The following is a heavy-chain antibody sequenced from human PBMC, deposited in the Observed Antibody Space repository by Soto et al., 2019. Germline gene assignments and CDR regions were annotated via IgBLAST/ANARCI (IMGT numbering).Heavy chain of an antibody. CDR2: ISGSGGSP. CDR1: GFTFSSYA. V-gene: IGHV3-23*01. CDR3: AKVPRSSSWLNFDY. J-gene: IGHJ4*02. Sequence: EVQLLESGGGLVQPGGSLRLSCAASGFTFSSYAMSWVRQAPGKGLEWVSAISGSGGSPYYADSVKGRFTISRDNSKNTQYLQMNSLRAEDTAVYYCAKVPRSSSWLNFDYWGQGTLVTVSS. D-gene: IGHD6-13*01.